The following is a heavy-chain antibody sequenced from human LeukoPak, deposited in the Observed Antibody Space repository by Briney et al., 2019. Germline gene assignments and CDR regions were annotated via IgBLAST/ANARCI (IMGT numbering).Heavy chain of an antibody. CDR3: ARGPGNRGYFDY. Sequence: GGSLRLSCTASGFSFSFSDSYLIWIRQAPGKGLEWVSYISKSGSTIYYPDSVKGRFTISRDNAKSSVYLQMNSLRAEDTAVYYCARGPGNRGYFDYWGQGTLVTVSS. D-gene: IGHD1-14*01. CDR1: GFSFSFSDSY. CDR2: ISKSGSTI. J-gene: IGHJ4*02. V-gene: IGHV3-11*01.